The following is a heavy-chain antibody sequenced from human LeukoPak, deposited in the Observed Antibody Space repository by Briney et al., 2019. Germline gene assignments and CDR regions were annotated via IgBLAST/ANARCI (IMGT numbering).Heavy chain of an antibody. CDR2: ISGSGGST. CDR1: GFTFSNYW. J-gene: IGHJ4*02. D-gene: IGHD3-22*01. CDR3: AKDLYDPTYYYDSSGYSH. V-gene: IGHV3-23*01. Sequence: TGGSLRLSCAASGFTFSNYWMHWVRQTPGKGLEWVSAISGSGGSTYYADSVKGRFTISRDNSKNTLYLQMNSLRAEDTAVYYCAKDLYDPTYYYDSSGYSHWGQGTLVTVSS.